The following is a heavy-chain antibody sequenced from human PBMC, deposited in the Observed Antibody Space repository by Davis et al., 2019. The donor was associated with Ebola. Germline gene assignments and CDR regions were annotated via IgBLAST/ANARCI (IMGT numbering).Heavy chain of an antibody. CDR1: GFTFSSYW. J-gene: IGHJ2*01. Sequence: GESLKISCTASGFTFSSYWMHWVRQAPGKGLVWVSRINSDGSSTSYADSVKGRFTISRDNAKNTLYLQMNSLRAEDTAVYYCARDPTVVVTAIPYWYFDLWGRGTLVTVSS. D-gene: IGHD2-21*02. V-gene: IGHV3-74*01. CDR3: ARDPTVVVTAIPYWYFDL. CDR2: INSDGSST.